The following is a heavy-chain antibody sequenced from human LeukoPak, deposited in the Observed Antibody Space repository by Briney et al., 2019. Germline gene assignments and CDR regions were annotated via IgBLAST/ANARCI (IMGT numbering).Heavy chain of an antibody. CDR3: AKAGGDGSGSYYGPLPSDP. Sequence: GGSLRLSCAASGFTFSSYAMSWVRQAPGKGLEWVSAISGSGGSTYYADSVKGRFTISRDNSKNTLYLQMNSLRAEDTAVYYCAKAGGDGSGSYYGPLPSDPWGQGTLVTVSS. J-gene: IGHJ5*02. V-gene: IGHV3-23*01. CDR2: ISGSGGST. CDR1: GFTFSSYA. D-gene: IGHD3-10*01.